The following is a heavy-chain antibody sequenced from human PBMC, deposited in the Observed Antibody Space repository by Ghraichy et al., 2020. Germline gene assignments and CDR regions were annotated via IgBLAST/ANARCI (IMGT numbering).Heavy chain of an antibody. J-gene: IGHJ4*02. D-gene: IGHD3-10*01. Sequence: GESLNISCKGSGYSFTSYWIGWVRQMPGKGLEWMGIIYPGDSDTRYSPSFQGQVTISADKSISTAYLQWSSLKASDTAMYYCARSGAGITMVRGVIIPNFDYWGQGTLVTVSS. CDR2: IYPGDSDT. V-gene: IGHV5-51*01. CDR1: GYSFTSYW. CDR3: ARSGAGITMVRGVIIPNFDY.